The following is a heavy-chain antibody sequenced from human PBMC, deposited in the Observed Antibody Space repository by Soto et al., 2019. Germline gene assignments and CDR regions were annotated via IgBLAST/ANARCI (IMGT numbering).Heavy chain of an antibody. CDR2: IYGGGST. J-gene: IGHJ5*02. Sequence: GGSLRLSCAASGFTVSSNYMSWVRQAPGKGLEWVSVIYGGGSTYYADSVKGRFTISRDNSKNTLYLQMNSLRAEDTAVYYCAREGRLGYCTNGVCRTGWFDPWGQGTLVTGSS. D-gene: IGHD2-8*01. CDR3: AREGRLGYCTNGVCRTGWFDP. V-gene: IGHV3-53*01. CDR1: GFTVSSNY.